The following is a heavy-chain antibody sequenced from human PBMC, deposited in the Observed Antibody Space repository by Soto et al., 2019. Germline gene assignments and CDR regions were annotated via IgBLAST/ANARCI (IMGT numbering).Heavy chain of an antibody. J-gene: IGHJ4*02. CDR3: ARGPRVSSTGTGAH. V-gene: IGHV3-74*01. Sequence: GGSLRLSCAVSGFTFSAYWMHWVRQVPGKGLTWVSRISDDGSTATYADSVKGRFVISRDNAKNSLYLEMNTLRVDDSGLYYCARGPRVSSTGTGAHWGRGTLVTVS. CDR2: ISDDGSTA. CDR1: GFTFSAYW. D-gene: IGHD1-1*01.